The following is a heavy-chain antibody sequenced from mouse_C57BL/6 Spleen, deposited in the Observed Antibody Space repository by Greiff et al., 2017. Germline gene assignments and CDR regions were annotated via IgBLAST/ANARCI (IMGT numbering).Heavy chain of an antibody. J-gene: IGHJ4*01. V-gene: IGHV1-64*01. D-gene: IGHD2-1*01. CDR2: IHPNSGST. CDR1: GYTFTSYW. CDR3: ARKDGNYRDAMDY. Sequence: VQLQQPGAELVKPGASVKLSCKASGYTFTSYWMHWVKQRPGQGLEWIGMIHPNSGSTNYNEKFKSKATLTVDKSSSTAYMQLSSLTSEDSAVYYCARKDGNYRDAMDYWGQGTSVTVSS.